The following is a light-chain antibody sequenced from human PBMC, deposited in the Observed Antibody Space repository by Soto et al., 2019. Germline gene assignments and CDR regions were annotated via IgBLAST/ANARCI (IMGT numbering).Light chain of an antibody. Sequence: QSVLTQPASVSGSPGQSITISCTGTSSDVGGYNYVSWYQQHPGKAPKLMIYDVSNRPSGVSDRFSGSKSGNTASLTISGLQAEEEAYYYCNFYNRNHPLLVFGRRTQPPVL. CDR3: NFYNRNHPLLV. CDR2: DVS. J-gene: IGLJ2*01. CDR1: SSDVGGYNY. V-gene: IGLV2-14*01.